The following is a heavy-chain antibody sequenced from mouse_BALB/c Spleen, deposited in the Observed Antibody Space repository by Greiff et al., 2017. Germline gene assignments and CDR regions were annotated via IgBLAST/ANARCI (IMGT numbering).Heavy chain of an antibody. CDR1: GYTFTSYW. V-gene: IGHV1-7*01. Sequence: QVQLQQSGAELAKPGASVKMSCKASGYTFTSYWMHWVKQRPGQGLEWIGYINPSTGYTEYNQKFKDKATLTADKSSSTAYMQLSSLTSEDSAVYYCARLDDYDAPMDYWGQGTSVTVSS. J-gene: IGHJ4*01. D-gene: IGHD2-4*01. CDR3: ARLDDYDAPMDY. CDR2: INPSTGYT.